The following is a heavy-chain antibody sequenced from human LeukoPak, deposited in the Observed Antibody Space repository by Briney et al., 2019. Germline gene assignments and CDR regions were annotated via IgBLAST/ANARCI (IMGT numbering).Heavy chain of an antibody. CDR2: IYPRGSDT. CDR3: ARRTTPFHFDY. V-gene: IGHV5-51*01. J-gene: IGHJ4*02. CDR1: GYSFTNYW. D-gene: IGHD1-7*01. Sequence: GESLQISCKTSGYSFTNYWILWVRQMPGKGLEWMGVIYPRGSDTRYSPSFQGQVTISADKSINTAYLQWRRLEASDTAMYYCARRTTPFHFDYWGQGTLVTVSS.